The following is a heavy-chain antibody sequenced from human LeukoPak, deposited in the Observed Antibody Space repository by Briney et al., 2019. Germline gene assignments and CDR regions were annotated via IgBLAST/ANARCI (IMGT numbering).Heavy chain of an antibody. J-gene: IGHJ4*02. Sequence: PGGSLRLYCAASGFTFSSYAMSWVRQAPGKGLEWVSAISGSGGSTYYADSMKGRFTISRDNSKNTLYLQMNSLRAEDTAVYYCAKGFDFDWLFFFDYWGQGTLVTVSS. CDR3: AKGFDFDWLFFFDY. V-gene: IGHV3-23*01. CDR1: GFTFSSYA. D-gene: IGHD3-9*01. CDR2: ISGSGGST.